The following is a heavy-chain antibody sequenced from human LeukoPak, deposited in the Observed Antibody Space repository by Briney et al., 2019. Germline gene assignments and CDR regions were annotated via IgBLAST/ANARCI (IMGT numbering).Heavy chain of an antibody. CDR3: ARGGSGWYRNWFDP. V-gene: IGHV4-34*01. J-gene: IGHJ5*02. CDR2: INHSGST. D-gene: IGHD6-19*01. CDR1: GFTFSSYA. Sequence: GALRLSCAASGFTFSSYAMSWVRQAPGKGLEWIGEINHSGSTNYNPSLKSRVTISVDTSKNQFSLKLSSVTAADTAVYYCARGGSGWYRNWFDPWGQGTLVTVSS.